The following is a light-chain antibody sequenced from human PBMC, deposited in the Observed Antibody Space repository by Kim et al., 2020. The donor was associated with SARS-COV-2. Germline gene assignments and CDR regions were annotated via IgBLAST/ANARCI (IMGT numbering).Light chain of an antibody. V-gene: IGLV3-21*04. CDR3: QVWDSTSGRVV. Sequence: GKTARMTCGEISLWDQYVHRYQQKPGQTPAESIQYDSDRPSAIPERFSGSKSGNTATLTISRVEAGDEADYYCQVWDSTSGRVVFGGGTQLTVL. J-gene: IGLJ2*01. CDR2: YDS. CDR1: SLWDQY.